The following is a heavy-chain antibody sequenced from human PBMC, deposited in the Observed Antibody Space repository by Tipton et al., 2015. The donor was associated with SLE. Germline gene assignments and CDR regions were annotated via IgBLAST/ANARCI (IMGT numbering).Heavy chain of an antibody. CDR3: ARAHFYFWSGYFNY. CDR1: GGSFSGYY. V-gene: IGHV4-34*01. J-gene: IGHJ4*02. CDR2: INRSGST. Sequence: TLSLTCAVYGGSFSGYYWSWIRQPPGKGLEWIGEINRSGSTNYNPSLKSRVTISVDTSKNQFSLKLSSVTAADTAVYYCARAHFYFWSGYFNYWGQGTLVTVSS. D-gene: IGHD3-3*01.